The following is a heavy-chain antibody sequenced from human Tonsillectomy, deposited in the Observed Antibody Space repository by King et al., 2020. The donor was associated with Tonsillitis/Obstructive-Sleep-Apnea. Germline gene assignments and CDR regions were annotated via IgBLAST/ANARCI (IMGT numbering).Heavy chain of an antibody. CDR1: GGSISGYY. J-gene: IGHJ6*02. V-gene: IGHV4-4*07. D-gene: IGHD3-3*01. CDR2: ILTSGST. CDR3: ARAKNYDFWSSYYTPYNMDV. Sequence: QLQESGPGLVKPSETLSLTCTVSGGSISGYYWSWIRQPAGKGLEWIGHILTSGSTNYNPYLKNRLTMSVDTSKNQFSLKLSSVTAADTAVYYCARAKNYDFWSSYYTPYNMDVWGQGTTVTVSS.